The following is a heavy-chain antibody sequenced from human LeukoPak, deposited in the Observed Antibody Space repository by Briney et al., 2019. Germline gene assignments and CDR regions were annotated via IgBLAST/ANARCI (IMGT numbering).Heavy chain of an antibody. D-gene: IGHD3-10*01. J-gene: IGHJ4*02. CDR1: GGSISTYY. Sequence: PSETLSLTCTVSGGSISTYYWSWIRQPPGARLEWIGYIDYSGDTNYNPSLNSRVTISVDTSKNQVSLKLNSLTAADTAVYYCARSTYYGSGNDFWGQGILVTVSS. V-gene: IGHV4-59*01. CDR2: IDYSGDT. CDR3: ARSTYYGSGNDF.